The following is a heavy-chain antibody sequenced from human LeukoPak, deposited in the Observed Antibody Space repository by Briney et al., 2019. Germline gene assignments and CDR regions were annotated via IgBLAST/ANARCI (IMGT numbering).Heavy chain of an antibody. D-gene: IGHD5-18*01. CDR1: GGTFSSYA. CDR2: ISAYNGNT. V-gene: IGHV1-18*01. CDR3: ARGGYSYGLDAFDI. Sequence: ASVKVSCKASGGTFSSYAISWVRQAPGQGLEWMGWISAYNGNTNYAQKLQGRVTMTADTSTSTAYMELRSLRSDDTAVYYCARGGYSYGLDAFDIWGQGTMVTVSS. J-gene: IGHJ3*02.